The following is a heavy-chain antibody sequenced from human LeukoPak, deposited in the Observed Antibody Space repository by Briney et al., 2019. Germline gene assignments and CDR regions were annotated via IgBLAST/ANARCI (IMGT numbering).Heavy chain of an antibody. CDR3: ARVAGYCTNGVCYENTPFDY. CDR2: IIPIFGTA. J-gene: IGHJ4*02. Sequence: SVKVSCKASGGTFSSYAISWVRQATGQGLEWMGGIIPIFGTANYAQKFQGRVTITADKSTSTAYMELSRLRSDDTAVYYCARVAGYCTNGVCYENTPFDYWGQGTLVTVSS. CDR1: GGTFSSYA. V-gene: IGHV1-69*06. D-gene: IGHD2-8*01.